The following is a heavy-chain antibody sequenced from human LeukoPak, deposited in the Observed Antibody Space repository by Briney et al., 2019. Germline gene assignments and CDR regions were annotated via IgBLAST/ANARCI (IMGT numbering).Heavy chain of an antibody. Sequence: SETLSLTCTVSGGSISSSYYWGWIRQPPGKGLEWIGSIYYSGSTYYNPSLKSRVTISVDRSKNQFSLKLSSVTAADTAVYYCARGTTVTTLDYWGQGTLVTVSS. CDR1: GGSISSSYY. V-gene: IGHV4-39*07. CDR3: ARGTTVTTLDY. CDR2: IYYSGST. D-gene: IGHD4-17*01. J-gene: IGHJ4*02.